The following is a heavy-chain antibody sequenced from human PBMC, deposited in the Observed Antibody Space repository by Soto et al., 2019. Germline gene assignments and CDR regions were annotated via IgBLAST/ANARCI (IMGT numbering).Heavy chain of an antibody. V-gene: IGHV1-2*02. CDR3: ARDQRGYCSDGSCQSPYYYGMDV. CDR1: GYTFTGYH. Sequence: QVHLVQSGAEVRRPGASVKVSCKAAGYTFTGYHMHWVRQAPGQGLEWMGWINGDSGDTNYAPKFEGRVIMTRVTSTTTDYMELNSLTSDDTAIYYCARDQRGYCSDGSCQSPYYYGMDVWGQGTTVTVSS. CDR2: INGDSGDT. D-gene: IGHD2-15*01. J-gene: IGHJ6*02.